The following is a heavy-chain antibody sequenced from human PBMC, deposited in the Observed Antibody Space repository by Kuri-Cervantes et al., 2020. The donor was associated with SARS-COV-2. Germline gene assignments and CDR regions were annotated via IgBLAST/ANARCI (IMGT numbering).Heavy chain of an antibody. CDR1: GFTFSNSW. D-gene: IGHD6-13*01. J-gene: IGHJ6*03. CDR3: ARDCSSPYKYYYYYYMDV. Sequence: GESLKISCAASGFTFSNSWMSWVRQAPGKGLEWVAVISHDGTNKDYADSLKGLFTISRDNSKNTLYLEMNSLRAEDTAVYYCARDCSSPYKYYYYYYMDVWGKGTTVTVSS. V-gene: IGHV3-30-3*01. CDR2: ISHDGTNK.